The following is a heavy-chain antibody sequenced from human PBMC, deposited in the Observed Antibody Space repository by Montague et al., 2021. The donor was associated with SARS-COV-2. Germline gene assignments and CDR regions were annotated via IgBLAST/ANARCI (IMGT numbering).Heavy chain of an antibody. CDR2: IDTHGSTT. CDR1: GFTFSSYW. V-gene: IGHV3-74*01. CDR3: AGGSVGGYYFDY. D-gene: IGHD1-26*01. J-gene: IGHJ4*02. Sequence: SLRLSCAASGFTFSSYWMHWVRQAPGKGLVWVSRIDTHGSTTNYADPVKGRFTISRDNAKNTLYLQMNSLRAEDTAIYYCAGGSVGGYYFDYWGQGTLVTVSS.